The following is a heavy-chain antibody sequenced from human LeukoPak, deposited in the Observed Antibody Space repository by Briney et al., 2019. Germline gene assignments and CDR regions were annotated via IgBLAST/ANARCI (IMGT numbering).Heavy chain of an antibody. D-gene: IGHD4-17*01. CDR2: IYTSGST. CDR1: GGSFSGYY. Sequence: SETLSLTCAVYGGSFSGYYWSWIRQPAGKGLEWIGRIYTSGSTNYNPSLKSRVTMSVDTSKNQFSLKLSSVTAADTAVYYCARDDYGDYRGYYYYYGMDVWGQGTTVTVSS. J-gene: IGHJ6*02. V-gene: IGHV4-59*10. CDR3: ARDDYGDYRGYYYYYGMDV.